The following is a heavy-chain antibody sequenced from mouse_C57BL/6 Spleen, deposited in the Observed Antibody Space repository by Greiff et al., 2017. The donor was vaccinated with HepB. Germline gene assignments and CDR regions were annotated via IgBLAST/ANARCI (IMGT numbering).Heavy chain of an antibody. Sequence: QVQLKQSGAELARPGASVKMSCKASGYTFTSYTMHWVKQRPGQGLEWIGYINPSSGYTKYNQKFKDKATLTADKSSSTAYMQLSSLTSEDSAVYYCAREDFWYFDVWGTGTTVTVSS. J-gene: IGHJ1*03. CDR2: INPSSGYT. CDR3: AREDFWYFDV. CDR1: GYTFTSYT. V-gene: IGHV1-4*01.